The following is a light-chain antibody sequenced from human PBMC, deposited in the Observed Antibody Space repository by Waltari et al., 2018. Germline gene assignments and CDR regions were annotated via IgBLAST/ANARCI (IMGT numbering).Light chain of an antibody. Sequence: DIQMTQSPSSLSASVGDRVTITCRASRAITNYVNWYQQRPGLAPKLLIYAASTLQGGVPTRFSGSGSGTDFTLTISSLQIEDFATYYCQQSHSAPLAFGRGTRLEI. CDR1: RAITNY. CDR2: AAS. CDR3: QQSHSAPLA. V-gene: IGKV1-39*01. J-gene: IGKJ4*01.